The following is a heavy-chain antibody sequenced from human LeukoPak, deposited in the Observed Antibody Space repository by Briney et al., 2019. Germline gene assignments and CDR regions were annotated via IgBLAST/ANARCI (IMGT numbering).Heavy chain of an antibody. CDR3: TTEVAGPYGDV. J-gene: IGHJ6*04. CDR2: IKSKTDGGTT. V-gene: IGHV3-15*01. Sequence: GGSLRLSCAACGFTFSNAWMSWVRQAPGKGLEWVGRIKSKTDGGTTDYAAPVKGRFTISRDDSKNTLYLQMNSLKTEDTVVYYCTTEVAGPYGDVWGKGTTVTVSS. D-gene: IGHD6-19*01. CDR1: GFTFSNAW.